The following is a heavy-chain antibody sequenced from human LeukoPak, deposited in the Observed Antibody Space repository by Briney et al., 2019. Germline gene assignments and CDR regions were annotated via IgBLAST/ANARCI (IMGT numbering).Heavy chain of an antibody. Sequence: ASVKFSCKASGGTFSSYAIGWVRQAPGQGLEWMGGIIPIFGTANYAQKFQGRVTITADESTSTAYMELSSLRSEDTAVYYCASHFWSGYYSSDKFDYWGQGTLVTVSS. V-gene: IGHV1-69*13. CDR1: GGTFSSYA. D-gene: IGHD3-3*01. J-gene: IGHJ4*02. CDR3: ASHFWSGYYSSDKFDY. CDR2: IIPIFGTA.